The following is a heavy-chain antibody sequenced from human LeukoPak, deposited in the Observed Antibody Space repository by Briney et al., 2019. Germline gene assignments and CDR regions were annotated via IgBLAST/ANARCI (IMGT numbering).Heavy chain of an antibody. Sequence: SETLSLTCTVSGGSISSHYWSWMRQPPGKGLEWIGYIYYSGSTNYNPSLKSRVTISVDTSKNQFSLKLSSVTAADTAVYYCARVVGATVGVDYWGQGTLVTVSS. CDR1: GGSISSHY. CDR3: ARVVGATVGVDY. CDR2: IYYSGST. D-gene: IGHD1-26*01. V-gene: IGHV4-59*11. J-gene: IGHJ4*02.